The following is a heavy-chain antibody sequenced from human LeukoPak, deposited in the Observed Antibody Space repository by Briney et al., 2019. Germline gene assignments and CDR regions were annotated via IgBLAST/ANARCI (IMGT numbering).Heavy chain of an antibody. J-gene: IGHJ4*02. D-gene: IGHD5-18*01. CDR2: INHSGST. V-gene: IGHV4-34*01. CDR3: ARARGYSYGYLLLNFDY. Sequence: ETLSLTXAVYGGSXSGYYWSWIRQPPGKGLEWIGEINHSGSTNYNPSLKSRVTISVDTSKNQFSLKLSSVTAADTAVYYCARARGYSYGYLLLNFDYWGQGTLVTVSS. CDR1: GGSXSGYY.